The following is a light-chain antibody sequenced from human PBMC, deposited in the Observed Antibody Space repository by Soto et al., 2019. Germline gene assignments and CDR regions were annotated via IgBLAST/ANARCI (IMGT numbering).Light chain of an antibody. CDR1: QSVRSTF. J-gene: IGKJ4*01. Sequence: EIALTQSPCTLSLSPGERATLSCRASQSVRSTFLAWYQQKPGQAPRLLIYGASSTATGIPDRFSASGSGTDFTLTISRLQPEDFAVYYCQQYGNSPLTFGGGTKVEIK. V-gene: IGKV3-20*01. CDR3: QQYGNSPLT. CDR2: GAS.